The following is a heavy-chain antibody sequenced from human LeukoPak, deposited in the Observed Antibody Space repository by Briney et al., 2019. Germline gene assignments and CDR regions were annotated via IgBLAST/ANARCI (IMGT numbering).Heavy chain of an antibody. D-gene: IGHD3-22*01. CDR1: GYSISSGYY. J-gene: IGHJ4*02. V-gene: IGHV4-38-2*02. CDR2: IYHSGST. Sequence: PSETLSLTCTVSGYSISSGYYWGWIRQPPGKGLEWIGSIYHSGSTYYNPSLKSRVTISVDTSENQFSLKLSSVTAADTAVYYCARGGDSSGYYTPPTDYWGQGTLVTVSS. CDR3: ARGGDSSGYYTPPTDY.